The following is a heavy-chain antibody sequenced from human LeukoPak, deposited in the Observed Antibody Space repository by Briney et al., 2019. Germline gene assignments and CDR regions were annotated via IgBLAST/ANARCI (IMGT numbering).Heavy chain of an antibody. D-gene: IGHD3-10*01. J-gene: IGHJ4*02. V-gene: IGHV3-15*01. CDR2: ISTETDGETT. CDR3: AAGHYTNF. Sequence: PGGSLRLSCTASGFTLRNAWMRWVCQAPGEGLEWVGRISTETDGETTDYGAPVKGRFTISRDDSKNTLYLQMNSLKVEDTAIYYCAAGHYTNFWGQGTLVTVSS. CDR1: GFTLRNAW.